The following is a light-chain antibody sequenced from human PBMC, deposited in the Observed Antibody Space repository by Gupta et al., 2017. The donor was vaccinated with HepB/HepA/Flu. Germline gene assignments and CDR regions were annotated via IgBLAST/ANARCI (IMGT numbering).Light chain of an antibody. CDR3: MQSHESPRT. CDR1: QSLVHRTVYSY. J-gene: IGKJ2*02. CDR2: LGS. V-gene: IGKV2-28*01. Sequence: DIVMTQSPLSLPVTPEETAPISSRSSQSLVHRTVYSYLDWYQQKPGQSPQLLIYLGSNRASGIPDRFSGSGSGADFTLKISRVEADDVGVYYCMQSHESPRTFGQGTKLEIK.